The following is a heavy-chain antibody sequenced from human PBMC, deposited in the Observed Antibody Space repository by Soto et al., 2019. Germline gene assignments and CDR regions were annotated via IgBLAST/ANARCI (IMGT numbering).Heavy chain of an antibody. Sequence: ASVKVSCKVSGYTLTELSMHWVRQAPGKGLEWMGGFDPEDGETIYAQKFQGRVTMTEDTSTDTAYMELSSLRSEDTAVYYCATVATSLRFLEWLSPPLFDYWGQGTLVTVSS. D-gene: IGHD3-3*01. CDR1: GYTLTELS. J-gene: IGHJ4*02. V-gene: IGHV1-24*01. CDR3: ATVATSLRFLEWLSPPLFDY. CDR2: FDPEDGET.